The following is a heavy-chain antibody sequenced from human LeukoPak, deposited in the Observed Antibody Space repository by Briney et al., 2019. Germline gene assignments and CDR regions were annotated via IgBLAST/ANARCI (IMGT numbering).Heavy chain of an antibody. CDR1: GFTFSSYA. D-gene: IGHD4-11*01. CDR3: ARATTLQGMDA. V-gene: IGHV3-23*01. CDR2: FSGSGGST. Sequence: GGSLRLSCAASGFTFSSYAMSWVRQAPGKGLEWVSAFSGSGGSTYYADSVKGRFTISRDNSKNTLYPQMNSLRDEDTAVYYCARATTLQGMDAWGQGTTVTVSS. J-gene: IGHJ6*02.